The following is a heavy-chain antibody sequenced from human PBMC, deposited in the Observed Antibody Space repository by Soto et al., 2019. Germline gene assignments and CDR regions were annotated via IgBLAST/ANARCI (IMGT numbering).Heavy chain of an antibody. CDR1: VGTFSSYA. Sequence: GXSVKFSCKASVGTFSSYAISWVRQAPGQGLEWMGGIIPIFGTANYAQKFQGRVTITADESTSTAYMELSSLRSEDTAVYYCARTDFWSGYKGMDVWGQGTTVTVSS. D-gene: IGHD3-3*01. CDR2: IIPIFGTA. CDR3: ARTDFWSGYKGMDV. V-gene: IGHV1-69*13. J-gene: IGHJ6*02.